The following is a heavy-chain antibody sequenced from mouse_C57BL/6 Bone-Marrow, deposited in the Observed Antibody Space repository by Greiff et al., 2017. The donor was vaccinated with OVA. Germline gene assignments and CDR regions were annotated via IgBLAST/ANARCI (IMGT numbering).Heavy chain of an antibody. CDR2: IDPSDSYT. CDR3: ADLRGYFDV. D-gene: IGHD5-1*01. V-gene: IGHV1-50*01. J-gene: IGHJ1*03. CDR1: AYTFTSYW. Sequence: QVHVKQSGAELVKPGASVKLSCKASAYTFTSYWMQWVKQRPGQGLEWIGEIDPSDSYTNYNQKFKGKATLAVDTSSSTAYMQLSSLTSEDSAVYYWADLRGYFDVWGTGTTVTVSS.